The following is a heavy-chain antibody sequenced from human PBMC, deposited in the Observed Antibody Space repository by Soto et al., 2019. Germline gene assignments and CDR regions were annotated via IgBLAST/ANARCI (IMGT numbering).Heavy chain of an antibody. CDR2: INPSGGST. D-gene: IGHD3-22*01. J-gene: IGHJ4*02. V-gene: IGHV1-46*01. CDR1: GYTFTSYY. Sequence: ASVKVSCKASGYTFTSYYMHWVRQAPGQGLEWMGIINPSGGSTSYTQKFQGRVTMTRDTSTSTVYMELSSLRSEGTAVYYCARPDSSGYYYSYYFDYWGQGTLVTVSS. CDR3: ARPDSSGYYYSYYFDY.